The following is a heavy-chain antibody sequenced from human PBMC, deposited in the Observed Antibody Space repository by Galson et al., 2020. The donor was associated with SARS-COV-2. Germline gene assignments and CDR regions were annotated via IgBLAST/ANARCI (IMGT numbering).Heavy chain of an antibody. J-gene: IGHJ6*02. CDR3: ARAPGGYYYGMDV. CDR2: IYYSGST. V-gene: IGHV4-31*03. CDR1: GGSISSGGSY. Sequence: ASETLSLTCNVSGGSISSGGSYWSWIRPHPGKGLEWIGNIYYSGSTYYNPSLKSRVIISVDTSKSQFSLKLSSVTAADTAVYYGARAPGGYYYGMDVWGQGTTVTVSS. D-gene: IGHD3-10*01.